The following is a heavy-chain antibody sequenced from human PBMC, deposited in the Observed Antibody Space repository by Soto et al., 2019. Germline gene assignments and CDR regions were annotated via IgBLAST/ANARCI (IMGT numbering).Heavy chain of an antibody. D-gene: IGHD3-9*01. V-gene: IGHV3-23*01. CDR3: AKGTPLTYYYYYMDV. J-gene: IGHJ6*03. CDR2: ISGSGGST. CDR1: GFTFSSYA. Sequence: GGSLRLSCAASGFTFSSYAMSWVRQAPGQGLEWVSAISGSGGSTYYADSVKGRFTISRDNSKNTLYLQMNSLRAEDTAVYYCAKGTPLTYYYYYMDVWGKGTTVTVSS.